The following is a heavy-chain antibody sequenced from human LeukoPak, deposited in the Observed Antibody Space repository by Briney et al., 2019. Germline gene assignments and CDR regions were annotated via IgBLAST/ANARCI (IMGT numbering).Heavy chain of an antibody. J-gene: IGHJ4*02. CDR1: GGSISGYY. V-gene: IGHV4-59*08. D-gene: IGHD3-9*01. Sequence: SETLSLTCTVSGGSISGYYWSWIRQSPGKELEWIGYIYYTGNTNYNPSLKSRVTISIDTSKNQFSLKLSSMTAADTAMYYCARHSPGSHWLLSYWGQGTLVTVSS. CDR2: IYYTGNT. CDR3: ARHSPGSHWLLSY.